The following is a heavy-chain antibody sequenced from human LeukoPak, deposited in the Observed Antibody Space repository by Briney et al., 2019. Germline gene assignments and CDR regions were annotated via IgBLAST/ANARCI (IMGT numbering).Heavy chain of an antibody. CDR3: ARDKAGDHDY. J-gene: IGHJ4*02. Sequence: GGSLRLSCAASGFTFSSYGMHWVRQAPGKGLEWVAVIWYDGSNKYYADSVKGRFTISRDNSKNTLDMQMTSLRDEDTAVYYCARDKAGDHDYWGQGTRVSVSS. CDR1: GFTFSSYG. CDR2: IWYDGSNK. D-gene: IGHD7-27*01. V-gene: IGHV3-33*01.